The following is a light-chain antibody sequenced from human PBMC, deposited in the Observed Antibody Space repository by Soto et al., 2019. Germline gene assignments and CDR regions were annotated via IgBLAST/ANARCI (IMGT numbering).Light chain of an antibody. CDR1: SSDVGGYNY. CDR3: SSYTSSSTLVV. J-gene: IGLJ2*01. Sequence: ALTQPASVSGSPGQSITISCTGTSSDVGGYNYVSWYQQHPGKAPKLMIYEVSNRPSGVSNRFSGSKSGNTASLTISGLQTEDEADYYCSSYTSSSTLVVFGGGTKLTVL. V-gene: IGLV2-14*01. CDR2: EVS.